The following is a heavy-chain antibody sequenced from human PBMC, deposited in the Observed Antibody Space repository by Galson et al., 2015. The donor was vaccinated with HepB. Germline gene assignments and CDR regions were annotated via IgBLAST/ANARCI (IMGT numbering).Heavy chain of an antibody. CDR3: ARDEVVTTITTFDY. CDR2: IKQDGSEK. V-gene: IGHV3-7*01. Sequence: SLRLSCAASGFTFSSYWMSWVRQAPGKGLEWVANIKQDGSEKNYVDSVEGRFTISRDNAKNSLYLQMNSLRVGDTAVYYCARDEVVTTITTFDYWGQGTLVTVSP. CDR1: GFTFSSYW. J-gene: IGHJ4*02. D-gene: IGHD5-12*01.